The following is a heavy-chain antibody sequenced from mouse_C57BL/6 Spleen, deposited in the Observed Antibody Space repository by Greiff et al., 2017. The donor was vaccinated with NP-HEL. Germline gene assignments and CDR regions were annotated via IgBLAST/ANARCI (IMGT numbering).Heavy chain of an antibody. CDR2: ISSGGDYI. Sequence: EVQGVESGEGLVKPGGSLKFSCAASGFTFSSYAMSWVRQTPEKRLEWVAYISSGGDYIYYADTVKGRFTISRDNARNTLYLQMSSLKSEDTAMYYCTRDRTGTSYYYAMDYWGQGTSVTVSS. J-gene: IGHJ4*01. CDR3: TRDRTGTSYYYAMDY. CDR1: GFTFSSYA. V-gene: IGHV5-9-1*02. D-gene: IGHD4-1*01.